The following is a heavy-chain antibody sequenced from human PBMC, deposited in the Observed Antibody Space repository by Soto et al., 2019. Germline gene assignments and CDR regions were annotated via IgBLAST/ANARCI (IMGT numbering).Heavy chain of an antibody. D-gene: IGHD2-2*01. Sequence: EVQLLESGGGLVQPGGSLRLSCAASGFTFSSYAMSWVRQAPGKGLEWVSSISGNGGSTNYADSVKGRFTISRDNSKNTLYLQMISLRADDTAIYYCAKDRGGYCTSTTCYGGGSFDYWGQGTLVTVSS. J-gene: IGHJ4*02. CDR2: ISGNGGST. CDR1: GFTFSSYA. CDR3: AKDRGGYCTSTTCYGGGSFDY. V-gene: IGHV3-23*01.